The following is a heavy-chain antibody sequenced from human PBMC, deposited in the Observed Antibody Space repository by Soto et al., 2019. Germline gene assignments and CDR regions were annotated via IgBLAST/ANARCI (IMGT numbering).Heavy chain of an antibody. CDR3: AKHPSSGWYLDPFDY. Sequence: GGSLRLSCAASGFTFSSYAMSWFRQAPGKGLEGVSAISSSGGSTDYADSVKGRFTISRDNSKNTLYLQMNSLRAEDTAVYYCAKHPSSGWYLDPFDYWGQGTLVTVSS. CDR1: GFTFSSYA. J-gene: IGHJ4*02. D-gene: IGHD6-19*01. CDR2: ISSSGGST. V-gene: IGHV3-23*01.